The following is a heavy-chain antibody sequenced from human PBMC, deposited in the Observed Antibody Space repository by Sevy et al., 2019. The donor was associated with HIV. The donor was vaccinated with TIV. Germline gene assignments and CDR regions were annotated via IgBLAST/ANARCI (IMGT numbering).Heavy chain of an antibody. CDR2: IKQDGSEK. J-gene: IGHJ4*02. CDR1: GFTFSSYW. V-gene: IGHV3-7*01. D-gene: IGHD3-10*01. CDR3: ARDEGSGSIYFDY. Sequence: GGSLRLSCAASGFTFSSYWMSWVRQAPGKGLEWVANIKQDGSEKYYVDSVKGRFTISRDNAKNSLYLQMNSLRAEDTAVYYCARDEGSGSIYFDYWGQRTLVTVSS.